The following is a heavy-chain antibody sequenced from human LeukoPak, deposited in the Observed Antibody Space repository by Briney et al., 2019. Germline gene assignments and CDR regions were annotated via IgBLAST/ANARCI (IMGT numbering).Heavy chain of an antibody. D-gene: IGHD2-2*01. CDR1: GYTFTSYG. CDR2: ISAYNGNT. J-gene: IGHJ5*02. V-gene: IGHV1-18*01. CDR3: ARGGTSCYGCIFGFDP. Sequence: ASVKVSCKASGYTFTSYGISWVRQAPGQGLEWMGWISAYNGNTNYAQKLQGRVTTTTDTSTSTAYMELRSLRSDDTAVYYCARGGTSCYGCIFGFDPWGQGTLVTVSS.